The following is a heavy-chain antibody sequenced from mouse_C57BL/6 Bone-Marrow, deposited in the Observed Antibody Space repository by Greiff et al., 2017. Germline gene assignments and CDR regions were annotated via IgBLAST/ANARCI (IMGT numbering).Heavy chain of an antibody. J-gene: IGHJ4*01. CDR1: GYTFTSYW. D-gene: IGHD6-1*01. CDR2: IHPNSGST. Sequence: QVQLQQPGAELVKPGASVQLSCKASGYTFTSYWMHWVKQRPGQGLAWLGMIHPNSGSTNYNEKLKSKATLTVDKSSSTAYMHLIILTSEDSAVYDCAATCRVPIDYWGQGTSVTVSS. V-gene: IGHV1-64*01. CDR3: AATCRVPIDY.